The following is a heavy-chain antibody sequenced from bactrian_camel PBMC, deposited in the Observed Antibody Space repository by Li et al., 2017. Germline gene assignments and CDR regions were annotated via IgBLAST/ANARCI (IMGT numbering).Heavy chain of an antibody. D-gene: IGHD2*01. CDR1: GYIYTNPY. V-gene: IGHV3S54*01. J-gene: IGHJ4*01. CDR2: IYSVDSST. Sequence: QLVESGGGSVRAGGSLTLSCAVSGYIYTNPYMAWFRQAPGEEREAVAGIYSVDSSTYYSDSVKGRFTISKDHAKNTLYLQMTDLKAEDTAMYYCVADCIGMGHIVVVPGTFGQGTQVTVS.